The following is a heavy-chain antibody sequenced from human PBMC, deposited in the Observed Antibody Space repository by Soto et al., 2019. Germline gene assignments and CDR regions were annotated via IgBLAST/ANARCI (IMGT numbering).Heavy chain of an antibody. D-gene: IGHD6-6*01. CDR2: IDPSDSYT. Sequence: PGESLKISCKGSGYIFTTYWISWVRQMPGKGLEWMGRIDPSDSYTNYSPSLQGHVTISADKSISTAYLQWSSLKASDTAMYYYASQYSSRLWGQGTMVTGSS. V-gene: IGHV5-10-1*01. CDR1: GYIFTTYW. CDR3: ASQYSSRL. J-gene: IGHJ3*01.